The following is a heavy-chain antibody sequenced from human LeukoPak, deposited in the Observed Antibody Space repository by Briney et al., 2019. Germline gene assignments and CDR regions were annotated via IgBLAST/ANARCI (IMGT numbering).Heavy chain of an antibody. CDR2: IYHSGST. Sequence: SETLSLTCAVSGGSISSGGYSWSWIRQPPGKGLEWIGYIYHSGSTYYNPSLKSRVTISVDTSKNQFSLKLSSVTAADTAVYYCARHSEGGVGATCFDYWGQGTLVTVYS. J-gene: IGHJ4*02. D-gene: IGHD1-26*01. V-gene: IGHV4-30-2*03. CDR1: GGSISSGGYS. CDR3: ARHSEGGVGATCFDY.